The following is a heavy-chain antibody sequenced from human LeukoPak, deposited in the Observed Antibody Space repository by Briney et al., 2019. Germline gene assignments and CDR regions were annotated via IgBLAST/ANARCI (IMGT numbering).Heavy chain of an antibody. CDR1: GFTFSSYA. V-gene: IGHV3-30-3*01. Sequence: AGRSLRLSCAASGFTFSSYAMHWVRQAPGKGLEWVAVISYDGSNKYYADSVKGRFTISRDNSKNTLYLQMNSLRAEDTAVYYCARDRLGEMATDRLYWYFDLWGRGALVTVSS. CDR3: ARDRLGEMATDRLYWYFDL. D-gene: IGHD5-24*01. J-gene: IGHJ2*01. CDR2: ISYDGSNK.